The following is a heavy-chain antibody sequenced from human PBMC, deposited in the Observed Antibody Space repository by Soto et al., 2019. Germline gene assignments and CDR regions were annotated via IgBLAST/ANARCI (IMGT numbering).Heavy chain of an antibody. D-gene: IGHD3-3*01. CDR2: INAGNGNT. V-gene: IGHV1-3*01. Sequence: ASVKVSCKASGYTFTSYAMHWVRQATGQRLEWMGWINAGNGNTKYSQKFQGRVTITRDTSASTAYMELSSLRSEDTAVYYCARSPVTIFGVVIINVSVPDWFDPWGQGTLVTVSS. J-gene: IGHJ5*02. CDR1: GYTFTSYA. CDR3: ARSPVTIFGVVIINVSVPDWFDP.